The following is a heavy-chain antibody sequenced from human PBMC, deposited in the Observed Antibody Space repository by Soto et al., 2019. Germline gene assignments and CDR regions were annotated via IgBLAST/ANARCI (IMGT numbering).Heavy chain of an antibody. CDR2: ISGSGGST. V-gene: IGHV3-23*01. Sequence: EVQLLESGGVLVQPGGSLRLSCAASGFTFSSYAMSWVRQAPGKGLEWVSAISGSGGSTYYSDSVKGRFTISRDNSKITLYLQMNSLRAEDTAVYYCAKGTLQEQLFDYWGQGTLVTVSS. D-gene: IGHD6-13*01. CDR1: GFTFSSYA. J-gene: IGHJ4*02. CDR3: AKGTLQEQLFDY.